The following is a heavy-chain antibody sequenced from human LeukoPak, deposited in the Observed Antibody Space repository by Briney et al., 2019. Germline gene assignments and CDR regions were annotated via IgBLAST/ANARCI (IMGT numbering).Heavy chain of an antibody. CDR1: GGSISSGSYY. D-gene: IGHD3-10*01. CDR3: AREGLNMVRGVIPKEAWGWFDP. Sequence: SETLSLTRTVSGGSISSGSYYWNWIRQPAGKGLEWIGRIYSSGSTNYNPSLKSRVTISVDTSKNQFSLKLSSVTAADTAVYYCAREGLNMVRGVIPKEAWGWFDPWGQGTLVTVSS. V-gene: IGHV4-61*02. J-gene: IGHJ5*02. CDR2: IYSSGST.